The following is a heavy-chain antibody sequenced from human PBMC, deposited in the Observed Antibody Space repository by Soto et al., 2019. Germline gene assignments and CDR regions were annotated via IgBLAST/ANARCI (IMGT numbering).Heavy chain of an antibody. CDR3: ARDLRVENDAFDI. Sequence: GGSLRLSCAASGFTFSSYSMNRVRQAPGKGLEWVSYISSSSSTIYYADSVKGRFTISRDNAKNSLYLQMNSLRAEDTAVYYCARDLRVENDAFDIWGQGTMVTVSS. V-gene: IGHV3-48*01. J-gene: IGHJ3*02. D-gene: IGHD3-3*01. CDR2: ISSSSSTI. CDR1: GFTFSSYS.